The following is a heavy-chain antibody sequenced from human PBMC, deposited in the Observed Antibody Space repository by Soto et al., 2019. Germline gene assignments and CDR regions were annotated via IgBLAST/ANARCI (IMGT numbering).Heavy chain of an antibody. CDR2: VYYSGST. D-gene: IGHD6-19*01. CDR1: GGSIDSTGYF. CDR3: ARHGLASSGWTAAGFDY. J-gene: IGHJ4*02. V-gene: IGHV4-39*01. Sequence: QLQLQESGPGLVNPSETLSLTCTVSGGSIDSTGYFWGWIRQPPGKGLEWIGSVYYSGSTYFNPSLKSRVTISGDTSKNLFSLRLSSVTAADTAVYYCARHGLASSGWTAAGFDYWGQGTLVTVSS.